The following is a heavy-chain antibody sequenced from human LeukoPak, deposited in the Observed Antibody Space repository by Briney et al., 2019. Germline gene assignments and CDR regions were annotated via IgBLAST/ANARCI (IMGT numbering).Heavy chain of an antibody. Sequence: ASVKVSCKASGYTFTSYYIHWVRQAPGQGLEWMGIINPSGGRTSYAQKSQGRVTMTRDTSTSTVYMALSSLRSEDTAVYSCARDAYCGGDCPSRAMDVWGQGTTVTVSS. CDR1: GYTFTSYY. J-gene: IGHJ6*02. D-gene: IGHD2-21*02. CDR3: ARDAYCGGDCPSRAMDV. V-gene: IGHV1-46*01. CDR2: INPSGGRT.